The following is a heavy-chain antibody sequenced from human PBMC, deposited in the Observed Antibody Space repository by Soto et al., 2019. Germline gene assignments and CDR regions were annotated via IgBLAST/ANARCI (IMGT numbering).Heavy chain of an antibody. Sequence: QVQLQQWGAGLLKPSETLSLTCVVYGGSFSGYYWSWIRQPPWKGLEWIGEINHSGSTNYNPSLKSRVTISVDTSKNQFSLKLSSVTAADTAVYYCATVRGRGYSGSGRGPYGYWGQGTLVTVSS. J-gene: IGHJ4*02. CDR3: ATVRGRGYSGSGRGPYGY. CDR2: INHSGST. V-gene: IGHV4-34*01. CDR1: GGSFSGYY. D-gene: IGHD5-12*01.